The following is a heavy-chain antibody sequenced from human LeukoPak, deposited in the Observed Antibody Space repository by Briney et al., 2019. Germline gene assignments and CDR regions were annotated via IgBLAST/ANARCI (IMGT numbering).Heavy chain of an antibody. D-gene: IGHD3-22*01. V-gene: IGHV3-21*01. Sequence: KTGGSLRLSCAASGFTFSSYSMNWVRQAPGKGLEWVSSISSSSSYIYYADSVKGRFTISRDNAKNSLYLQMNSLRAEDTAVYYCAREDSSGYYGRGAFDYWGQGTLVTVSS. CDR1: GFTFSSYS. CDR2: ISSSSSYI. J-gene: IGHJ4*02. CDR3: AREDSSGYYGRGAFDY.